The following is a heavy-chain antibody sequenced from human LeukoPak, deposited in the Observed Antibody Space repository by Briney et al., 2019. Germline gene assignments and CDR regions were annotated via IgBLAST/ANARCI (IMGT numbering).Heavy chain of an antibody. J-gene: IGHJ4*02. CDR2: IYHSGST. CDR1: GFTFSTYS. D-gene: IGHD3-9*01. CDR3: ARVTFDWLLFPFDY. V-gene: IGHV4-38-2*01. Sequence: PGGSLRLSCAASGFTFSTYSMNWVRQAPGKGLEWIGSIYHSGSTYYNPSLKSRVTISVDTSKNQFSLKLSSVTAADTAVYYCARVTFDWLLFPFDYWGQGTLVTVSS.